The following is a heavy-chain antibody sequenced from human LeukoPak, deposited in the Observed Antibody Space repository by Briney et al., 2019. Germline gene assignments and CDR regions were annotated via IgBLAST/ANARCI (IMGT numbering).Heavy chain of an antibody. CDR1: GFTLSNCG. D-gene: IGHD2-8*01. V-gene: IGHV3-30*18. CDR2: VAFDGKTT. CDR3: GKSQRVSRLYDS. Sequence: PGGSLRLSCAASGFTLSNCGMHWVRQAPGKGLEWVAVVAFDGKTTYYADSVKGRFTVSRDNSKSTLYLQMNSLRAEGTAVYCWGKSQRVSRLYDSWGQGALVTVSS. J-gene: IGHJ4*02.